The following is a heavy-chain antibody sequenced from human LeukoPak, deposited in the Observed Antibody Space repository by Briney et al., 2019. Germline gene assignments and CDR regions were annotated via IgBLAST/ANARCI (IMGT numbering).Heavy chain of an antibody. Sequence: GASVKVSCKASGGTFSSYAISWVRQAPGQGLEWMGGIIPIFGTANYAQKFQGRVTITADESTSTAYMELSSLRAEDTAVYYCVKGGSSSSWYTWLDPWGQGALVTVSS. V-gene: IGHV1-69*13. CDR3: VKGGSSSSWYTWLDP. CDR1: GGTFSSYA. J-gene: IGHJ5*02. CDR2: IIPIFGTA. D-gene: IGHD6-13*01.